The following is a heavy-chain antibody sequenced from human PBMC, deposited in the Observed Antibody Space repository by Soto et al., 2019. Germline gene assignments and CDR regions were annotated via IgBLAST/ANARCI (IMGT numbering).Heavy chain of an antibody. CDR3: AKLGTVVPAAMIPPRYSYGDYYYYGMDV. D-gene: IGHD2-2*01. J-gene: IGHJ6*02. V-gene: IGHV3-23*01. CDR2: ISGSGGST. CDR1: GFTFSSYA. Sequence: GGSLRLSCAASGFTFSSYAMSWVRQAPGKGLEWVSAISGSGGSTYYADSVKGRFTISRENSKNTLYLQMNSLRAEDTAVYYCAKLGTVVPAAMIPPRYSYGDYYYYGMDVWGQGTTVTVSS.